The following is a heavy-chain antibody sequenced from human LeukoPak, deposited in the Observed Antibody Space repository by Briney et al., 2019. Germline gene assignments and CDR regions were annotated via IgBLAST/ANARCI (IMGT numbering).Heavy chain of an antibody. D-gene: IGHD6-13*01. V-gene: IGHV4-34*01. Sequence: PSETLSLTCAVYGGSFSGYYWSWIRQPPGKGLEWMGEINHSGSTNYNPSLKSRVTISVDTSKNQCSLQLSSVTAADTAVYYCARGGAAAGANDYWGKGTLVPVSS. CDR1: GGSFSGYY. J-gene: IGHJ4*02. CDR3: ARGGAAAGANDY. CDR2: INHSGST.